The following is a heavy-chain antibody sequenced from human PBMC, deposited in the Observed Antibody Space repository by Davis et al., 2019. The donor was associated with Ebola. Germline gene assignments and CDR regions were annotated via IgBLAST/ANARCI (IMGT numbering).Heavy chain of an antibody. CDR2: ISYDGSNK. CDR3: AKDRVRYYYDSSGYFDY. J-gene: IGHJ4*02. Sequence: GESLKISCSASGFTFSSYGMHWVRQAPGKGLEWVAAISYDGSNKYYADSVKGRFTISRDNSKNTVYLQMNSLRAEDTAVYYCAKDRVRYYYDSSGYFDYWGQGTLVTVSS. CDR1: GFTFSSYG. V-gene: IGHV3-30*18. D-gene: IGHD3-22*01.